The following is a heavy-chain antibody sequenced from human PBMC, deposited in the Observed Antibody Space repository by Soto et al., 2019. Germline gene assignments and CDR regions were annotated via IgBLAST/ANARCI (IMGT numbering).Heavy chain of an antibody. CDR2: NYYSGST. D-gene: IGHD2-15*01. CDR3: ARQWFEGGGCSAFDV. CDR1: GDPITSSHYS. V-gene: IGHV4-39*01. J-gene: IGHJ3*01. Sequence: PSETLSLTCTVSGDPITSSHYSWAWIRQPPGKGLEWIGTNYYSGSTYYNPSLKSRVTISVDTSENQFSLRLTSVTAADTAVYYFARQWFEGGGCSAFDVWVQGTLVTVSS.